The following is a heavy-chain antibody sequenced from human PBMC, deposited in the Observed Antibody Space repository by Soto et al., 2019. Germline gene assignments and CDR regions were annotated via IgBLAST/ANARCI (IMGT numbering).Heavy chain of an antibody. Sequence: SETLSLTCTIAGGSSSSYYWSWIRQPPGKGLEWIGYIYYSGSTNYNPSLKSRVTISVDTSKNQFSLKLTSVTAADTAVYYCARDNGYSYGYNLDHWGQGTLVTVS. J-gene: IGHJ4*02. CDR2: IYYSGST. CDR3: ARDNGYSYGYNLDH. CDR1: GGSSSSYY. V-gene: IGHV4-59*01. D-gene: IGHD5-18*01.